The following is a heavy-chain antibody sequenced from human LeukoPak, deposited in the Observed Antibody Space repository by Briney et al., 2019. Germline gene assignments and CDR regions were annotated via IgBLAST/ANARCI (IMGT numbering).Heavy chain of an antibody. J-gene: IGHJ4*02. CDR2: IYSSGFT. CDR3: ARTFLSGDGYKVGYFDY. D-gene: IGHD5-24*01. CDR1: GFSVSTNY. V-gene: IGHV3-53*01. Sequence: PGRSLRLSCAASGFSVSTNYLSWVRQAPGKGPEWVSLIYSSGFTYYTGTVEGRFTIARDNSQNTVYLQMNRLSAEDTAIYYCARTFLSGDGYKVGYFDYWGLGTLVTVST.